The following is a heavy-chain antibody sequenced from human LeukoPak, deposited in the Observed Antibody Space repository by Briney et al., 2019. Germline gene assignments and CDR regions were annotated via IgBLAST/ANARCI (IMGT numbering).Heavy chain of an antibody. Sequence: GGSLRLSCAASGFTFSSYWMSWVRQAPGKGLEWVANIKQDGSEKYYVDSVKGRFTISIDNAKNSLYLQMNSLRAEDTAVYYCARDYQLLLWTPHYYFDYWGQGTLVTVSS. D-gene: IGHD2-2*01. J-gene: IGHJ4*02. CDR1: GFTFSSYW. V-gene: IGHV3-7*01. CDR2: IKQDGSEK. CDR3: ARDYQLLLWTPHYYFDY.